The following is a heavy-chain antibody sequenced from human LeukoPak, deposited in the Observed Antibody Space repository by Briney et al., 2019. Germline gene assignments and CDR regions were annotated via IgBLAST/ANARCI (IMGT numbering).Heavy chain of an antibody. V-gene: IGHV4-39*01. Sequence: NPSETMSLTCIVSGGSISSGSHYWGWIRQPPGKGLEWTGSMHYSGITYYNPSLTSRVTISVDTSKNQFSLRLTSVTAADTAAYYCARYPYSDSGVWQAFDYWGQGTLVTVSS. CDR3: ARYPYSDSGVWQAFDY. CDR1: GGSISSGSHY. CDR2: MHYSGIT. J-gene: IGHJ4*02. D-gene: IGHD5-12*01.